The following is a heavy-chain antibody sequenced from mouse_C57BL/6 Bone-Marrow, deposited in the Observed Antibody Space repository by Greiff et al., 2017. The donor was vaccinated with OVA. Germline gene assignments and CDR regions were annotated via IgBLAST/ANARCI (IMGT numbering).Heavy chain of an antibody. CDR3: VRRGGRGRSFAY. D-gene: IGHD1-1*01. J-gene: IGHJ3*01. CDR1: GFSFNTYA. CDR2: IRSKSNNYAT. Sequence: EVKLVESGGGLVQPKGSLKLSCAASGFSFNTYAMNWVRQAPGKGLEWVARIRSKSNNYATYYADSVKDRFTISRDDSESMLYLQMNNLKTEDTAMDSCVRRGGRGRSFAYWGQGTLVTVSA. V-gene: IGHV10-1*01.